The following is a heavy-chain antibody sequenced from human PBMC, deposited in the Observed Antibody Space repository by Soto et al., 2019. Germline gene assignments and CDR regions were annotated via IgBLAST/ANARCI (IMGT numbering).Heavy chain of an antibody. CDR1: GFTFSSYS. CDR2: ISSSSSTI. CDR3: ARDPVVVVVAAGYFDL. D-gene: IGHD2-15*01. Sequence: ESGGGLVQPGGSLRLSCAASGFTFSSYSMNWVRQAPGKGLEWVSYISSSSSTIYYADSVKGRFTISRDNAKNSLYLQMNSLRDEDTAVYYCARDPVVVVVAAGYFDLWGRGTLVTVSS. J-gene: IGHJ2*01. V-gene: IGHV3-48*02.